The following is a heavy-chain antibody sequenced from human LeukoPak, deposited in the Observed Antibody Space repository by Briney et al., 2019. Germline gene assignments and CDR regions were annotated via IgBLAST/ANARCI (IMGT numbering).Heavy chain of an antibody. CDR1: GFTFSSYG. D-gene: IGHD2-2*01. CDR2: IRYDGSNK. Sequence: PGGSLRLSCAASGFTFSSYGMHWVRQAPGKGLEWVAFIRYDGSNKYYADSVKGRFTISRDNSKNTLYLQMNSLRAEDTAVYYCAKGEGFYCSSTSCYWDYWGQGTLVTVSS. J-gene: IGHJ4*02. CDR3: AKGEGFYCSSTSCYWDY. V-gene: IGHV3-30*02.